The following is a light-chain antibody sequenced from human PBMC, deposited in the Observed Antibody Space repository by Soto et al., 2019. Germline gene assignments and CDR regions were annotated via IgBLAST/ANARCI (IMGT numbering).Light chain of an antibody. V-gene: IGKV3-20*01. CDR3: QQYGSSPRT. Sequence: EIVLTQSPGTLSLSPGERGTLSCRASQSVSSGYLAWYQQKPGQAPRLLIYDASSRVTGIPDRFSGSGSGTDFTLTISRLEPEDFAVYYCQQYGSSPRTFGQGTKVDIK. J-gene: IGKJ1*01. CDR2: DAS. CDR1: QSVSSGY.